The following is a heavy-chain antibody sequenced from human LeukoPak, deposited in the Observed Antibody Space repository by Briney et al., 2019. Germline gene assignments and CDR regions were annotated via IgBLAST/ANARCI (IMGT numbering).Heavy chain of an antibody. CDR1: GYTFTGYY. D-gene: IGHD3-9*01. J-gene: IGHJ4*02. CDR3: ARGYDILTGDLLPFDY. V-gene: IGHV1-2*04. CDR2: INPNSGGT. Sequence: GASVKVSCKASGYTFTGYYMHWVRQAPGQGLEWMGWINPNSGGTNYAQKFQGWVTMTRDTSISTAYMELSRLRSDDTAVYYCARGYDILTGDLLPFDYWGQGTLVTVSS.